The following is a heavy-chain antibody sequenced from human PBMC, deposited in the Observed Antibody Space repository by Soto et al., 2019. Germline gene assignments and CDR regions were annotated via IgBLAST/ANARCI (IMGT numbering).Heavy chain of an antibody. J-gene: IGHJ4*02. V-gene: IGHV3-33*01. D-gene: IGHD2-15*01. CDR3: ARQVVVAPTPHSDY. CDR2: IWYDGSNK. Sequence: QVQLVESGGGVVQPGRSLRLSCAASGFTFSSYGMHRVRQAPGKGLEWVAVIWYDGSNKYYADSMKGRFTISRDNSKNTLYLLMNSLRAEDTAVYYCARQVVVAPTPHSDYWGQGTLVTVSS. CDR1: GFTFSSYG.